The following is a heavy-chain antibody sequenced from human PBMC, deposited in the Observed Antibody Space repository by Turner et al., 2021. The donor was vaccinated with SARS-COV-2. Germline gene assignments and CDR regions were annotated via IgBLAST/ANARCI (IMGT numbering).Heavy chain of an antibody. J-gene: IGHJ3*02. Sequence: EVQLVASGGGLIQPGGSLRLSCAPSGFTVSSSYMSWVRQAPGKGLEWVSVIYSGGSTYYADSVKGRFTISRDNSKNTLYLQMNSLRAEDTAVYYCARGYSSGWYQRGAFDIWGQGTMVTVSS. CDR2: IYSGGST. D-gene: IGHD6-19*01. CDR1: GFTVSSSY. V-gene: IGHV3-53*01. CDR3: ARGYSSGWYQRGAFDI.